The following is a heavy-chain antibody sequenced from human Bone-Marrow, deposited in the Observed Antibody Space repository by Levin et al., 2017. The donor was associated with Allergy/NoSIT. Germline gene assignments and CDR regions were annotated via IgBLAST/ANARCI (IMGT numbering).Heavy chain of an antibody. CDR3: ARDQPPKYSSSWHYYYYYMDV. CDR1: GDRVSSTSAA. D-gene: IGHD6-13*01. J-gene: IGHJ6*03. Sequence: SQTLSLTCAISGDRVSSTSAAWNWTRQSPSRGLEWLGRTYYRSKWYNDYAVSVKSRITINPDTSKNQFSLQLNSVTPEDTAVYYCARDQPPKYSSSWHYYYYYMDVWGKGTTVTVSS. CDR2: TYYRSKWYN. V-gene: IGHV6-1*01.